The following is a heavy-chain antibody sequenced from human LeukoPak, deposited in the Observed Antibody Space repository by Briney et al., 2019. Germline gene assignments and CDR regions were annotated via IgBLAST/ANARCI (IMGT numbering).Heavy chain of an antibody. D-gene: IGHD1-26*01. CDR3: AKEGGSQNYYYYYMDV. V-gene: IGHV3-30*02. J-gene: IGHJ6*03. CDR2: IRYDGSNK. CDR1: GFTFSSYV. Sequence: QPGGSLRLSCAASGFTFSSYVMPWVRQAPGKGLEWVAFIRYDGSNKYYADSVRGRFTISRDNSKTTLFLQMNSLRAEDTAVYYCAKEGGSQNYYYYYMDVWGKGTTVTVSS.